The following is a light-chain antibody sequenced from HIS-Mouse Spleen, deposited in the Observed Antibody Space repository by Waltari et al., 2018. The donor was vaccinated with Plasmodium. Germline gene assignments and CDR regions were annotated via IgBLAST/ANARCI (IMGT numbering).Light chain of an antibody. CDR3: AAWDDSLNGV. Sequence: QSVLTQPPSASGTPGQRVTISCSGSSSNIGSNTVNWYQQLPGTAPKLLIYSNNQRPPGVPARFSGSKSGTSASLAISGLQSEDEADYYCAAWDDSLNGVFGGGTKLTVL. V-gene: IGLV1-44*01. CDR2: SNN. J-gene: IGLJ3*02. CDR1: SSNIGSNT.